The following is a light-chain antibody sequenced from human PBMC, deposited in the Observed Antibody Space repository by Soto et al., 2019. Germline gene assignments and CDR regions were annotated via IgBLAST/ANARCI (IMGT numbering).Light chain of an antibody. CDR1: QSVYSNF. CDR2: DAP. CDR3: QQYGSLIT. J-gene: IGKJ5*01. V-gene: IGKV3D-20*01. Sequence: EVVLTQSPATLSLSPGERATLSCGASQSVYSNFFAWYQQKPGLAPRLLIYDAPTRATGIPDRFSGSGSGTDFTLTIARLEPEDFAVYYCQQYGSLITFGQGTRLEIK.